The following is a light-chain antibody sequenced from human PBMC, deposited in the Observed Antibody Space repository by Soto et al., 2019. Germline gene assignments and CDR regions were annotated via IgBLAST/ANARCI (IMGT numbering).Light chain of an antibody. CDR2: GAS. CDR3: QQYDNWPLA. Sequence: EIVMTQSPATLPVSPGERATLSCRASQSVSSNLAWYQQKPGQAPRFLIYGASTRATGIPARFSGSGSGTEFTLTISSRQSEDFAVYYCQQYDNWPLAVGGGTKVDI. V-gene: IGKV3-15*01. CDR1: QSVSSN. J-gene: IGKJ4*01.